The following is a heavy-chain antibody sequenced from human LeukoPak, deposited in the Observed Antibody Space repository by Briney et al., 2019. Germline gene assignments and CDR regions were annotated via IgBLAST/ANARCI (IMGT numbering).Heavy chain of an antibody. CDR1: GFTFSSYG. J-gene: IGHJ4*02. V-gene: IGHV3-23*01. D-gene: IGHD4/OR15-4a*01. CDR2: ISGSGGST. CDR3: ARRAGAYSHPYDY. Sequence: GGSLRLSCAASGFTFSSYGMSWVRQAPGKGLEWVSAISGSGGSTYYADSVKGRFTISRDNSKNTLYLQMNSLRAEDAAVYYCARRAGAYSHPYDYWGQGTLVTVSS.